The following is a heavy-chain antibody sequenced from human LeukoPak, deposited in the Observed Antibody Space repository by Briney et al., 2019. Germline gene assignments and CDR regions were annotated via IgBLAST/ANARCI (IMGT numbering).Heavy chain of an antibody. V-gene: IGHV4-4*07. D-gene: IGHD5-24*01. CDR1: GGSISSYY. CDR3: AREHHNYYYYGMDV. J-gene: IGHJ6*02. CDR2: TYTSGST. Sequence: SEILSLTCTVSGGSISSYYWSWIRQPAGKGLEWIGRTYTSGSTNYNPSLKSRVTMSVDTSKNQFSLKLSSVTAADTAVYYCAREHHNYYYYGMDVWGQGTTVTVSS.